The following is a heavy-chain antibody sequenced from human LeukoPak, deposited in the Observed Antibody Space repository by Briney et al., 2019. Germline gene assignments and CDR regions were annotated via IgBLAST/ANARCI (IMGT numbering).Heavy chain of an antibody. J-gene: IGHJ4*02. CDR2: ISYDGSNK. CDR1: GFTFSSYV. Sequence: GGSLRLSCAASGFTFSSYVMHWVRQAPGKGLEWVAVISYDGSNKYYADSVKGRFTISRDNSKNTLYLQMNSLRAEDTAVYYCARDLHSSGYYPTFDYWGQGTLVTVSS. D-gene: IGHD3-22*01. V-gene: IGHV3-30*04. CDR3: ARDLHSSGYYPTFDY.